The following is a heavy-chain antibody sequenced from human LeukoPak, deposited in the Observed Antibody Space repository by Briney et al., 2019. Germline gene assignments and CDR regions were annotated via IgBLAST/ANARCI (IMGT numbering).Heavy chain of an antibody. CDR3: ARDPLGRWLQSSRYFDL. CDR2: IYSGGST. Sequence: GGSLRLSCAASGFTVSSNYMSWVRQAPGKGLEWVSVIYSGGSTYYADSVKGRFTISRDDSKNTLYLQMNSLRAEDTAVYYCARDPLGRWLQSSRYFDLWGRGTLVTVSS. D-gene: IGHD5-24*01. J-gene: IGHJ2*01. CDR1: GFTVSSNY. V-gene: IGHV3-66*02.